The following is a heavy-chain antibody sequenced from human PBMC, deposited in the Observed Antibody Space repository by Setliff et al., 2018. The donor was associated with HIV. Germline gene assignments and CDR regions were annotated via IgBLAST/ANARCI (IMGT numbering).Heavy chain of an antibody. V-gene: IGHV1-24*01. CDR2: FDPQDGET. Sequence: ASVKVSCKISGYTLSELSIHWVRQAPGKGLEWMGYFDPQDGETVYAQKFQGRVTMTEDTSTDTAYMELSGLRSEDTAVYYCARDRRRMSDDSTLLYMDVWGKGTKVTVSS. CDR1: GYTLSELS. CDR3: ARDRRRMSDDSTLLYMDV. D-gene: IGHD1-26*01. J-gene: IGHJ6*03.